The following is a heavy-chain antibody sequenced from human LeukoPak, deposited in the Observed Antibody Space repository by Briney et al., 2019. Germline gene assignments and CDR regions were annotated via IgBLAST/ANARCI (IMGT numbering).Heavy chain of an antibody. Sequence: GGSLRLSCAASGFTVSSNYMSWVRQAPGEGLEWVSVVYSGGSTYYADSVKGRFTISRDNSKNTLYLQMNSLRAEDTAVYYCARIYDSSGYYNFDYWGQGTLVTVSS. D-gene: IGHD3-22*01. CDR1: GFTVSSNY. CDR2: VYSGGST. V-gene: IGHV3-66*01. J-gene: IGHJ4*02. CDR3: ARIYDSSGYYNFDY.